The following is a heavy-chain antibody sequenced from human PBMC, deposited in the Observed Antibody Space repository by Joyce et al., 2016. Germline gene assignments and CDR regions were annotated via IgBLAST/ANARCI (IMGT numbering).Heavy chain of an antibody. D-gene: IGHD1-26*01. V-gene: IGHV3-53*01. CDR1: GFTVSTQY. CDR2: MSSSGTT. J-gene: IGHJ4*02. Sequence: EVQLLESGGDLIQPGGSLRLSCVVSGFTVSTQYMSWVRQAPGTGLEGVSVMSSSGTTDYADSVKGRFTISRDNSNNILYLQMNTLRGDDTAVYYCARGAPKWTPHFDYWGQGTLVTVSS. CDR3: ARGAPKWTPHFDY.